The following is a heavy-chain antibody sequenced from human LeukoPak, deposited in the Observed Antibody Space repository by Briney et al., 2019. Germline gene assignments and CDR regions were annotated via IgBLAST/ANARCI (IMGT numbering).Heavy chain of an antibody. J-gene: IGHJ3*02. CDR1: GYSFSSYW. D-gene: IGHD3-9*01. CDR3: ASPGGHYDILTGYNHPYDAFDI. CDR2: IYPGGSET. V-gene: IGHV5-51*01. Sequence: GESLKISCKGSGYSFSSYWIGWVRQMPGKGLEWMGSIYPGGSETRYSPSFQGQVTISADKSISTAYLQWSSLKASDTAMYYCASPGGHYDILTGYNHPYDAFDIWGQGTMVTVSS.